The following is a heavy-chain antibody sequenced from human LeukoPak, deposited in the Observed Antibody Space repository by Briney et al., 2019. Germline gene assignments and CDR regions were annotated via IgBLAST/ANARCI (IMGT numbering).Heavy chain of an antibody. Sequence: ASVKVFCKASGYTFTSYYMHWVRQAPGQGPEWMGIINPSGGSTSYAQKFQGRVTITRDTSTSTVYMELSSLRSEDTAVYYCARVFDSSGYYVRGWFDPWGQGTLVTVSS. CDR3: ARVFDSSGYYVRGWFDP. J-gene: IGHJ5*02. CDR2: INPSGGST. V-gene: IGHV1-46*01. CDR1: GYTFTSYY. D-gene: IGHD3-22*01.